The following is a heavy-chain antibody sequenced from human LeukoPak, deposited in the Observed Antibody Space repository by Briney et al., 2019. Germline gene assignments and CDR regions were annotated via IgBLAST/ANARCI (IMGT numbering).Heavy chain of an antibody. D-gene: IGHD1-26*01. J-gene: IGHJ4*02. CDR3: AKTGGRGAAWSKGSY. CDR1: GFTFSSYG. Sequence: GGTLRLSCAASGFTFSSYGMSWVRQAPGKGLEWVSGISGSGGSTYYADSVKGRFTISRDNSKNTLYLQMNSLRADDTALYFCAKTGGRGAAWSKGSYWGQGTLVTVSS. CDR2: ISGSGGST. V-gene: IGHV3-23*01.